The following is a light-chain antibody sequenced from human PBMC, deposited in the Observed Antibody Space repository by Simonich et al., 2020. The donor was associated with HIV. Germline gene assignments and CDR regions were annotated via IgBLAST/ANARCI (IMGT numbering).Light chain of an antibody. V-gene: IGKV1-NL1*01. CDR3: QQYNNWPGT. J-gene: IGKJ1*01. CDR2: AAS. Sequence: DIQMTQSPSSLSASVGDRVTVTCRASQGISNSLAWYQQKPGKAPKLLLYAASRLESGVPSRFSGSGSGTDYTLTISSLQPEDFAVYYCQQYNNWPGTFGQGTKVEIK. CDR1: QGISNS.